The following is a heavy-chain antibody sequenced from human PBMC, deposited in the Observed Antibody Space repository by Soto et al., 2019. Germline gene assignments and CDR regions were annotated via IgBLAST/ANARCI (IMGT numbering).Heavy chain of an antibody. D-gene: IGHD3-10*01. V-gene: IGHV4-30-2*01. Sequence: SETLSLTCAVSGGSISSGGYSWSWIRQPPGKGLEWIGYIYHSGSTYYNPSLKSRVTISVDRSKNQFSLKLSSVTAADTAVYYCARALSVYYYGSGSLWWFDPWGQGTLVTVSS. CDR1: GGSISSGGYS. J-gene: IGHJ5*02. CDR3: ARALSVYYYGSGSLWWFDP. CDR2: IYHSGST.